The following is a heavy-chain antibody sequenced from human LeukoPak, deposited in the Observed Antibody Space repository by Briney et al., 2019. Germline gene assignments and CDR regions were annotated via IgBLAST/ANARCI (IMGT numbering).Heavy chain of an antibody. V-gene: IGHV3-21*01. CDR3: ARCFTSGFDY. CDR2: ISSSSSYI. J-gene: IGHJ4*02. CDR1: GFTFSIYG. D-gene: IGHD3-10*01. Sequence: PGGSLRLSCAASGFTFSIYGMGWVRQAPGKGLEWVSSISSSSSYIYYADSVKGRFTISRDNAKNSLYLQMNSLRAEDTAVYYCARCFTSGFDYWGQGTLVTVSS.